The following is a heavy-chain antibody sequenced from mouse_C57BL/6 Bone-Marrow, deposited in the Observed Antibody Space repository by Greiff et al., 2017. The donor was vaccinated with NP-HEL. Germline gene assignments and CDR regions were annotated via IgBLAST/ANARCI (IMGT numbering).Heavy chain of an antibody. CDR1: GYTFTDYY. V-gene: IGHV1-26*01. CDR2: INPNNGGT. Sequence: EVQLQQSGPELVKPGASVKISCKASGYTFTDYYMNWVKQSHGKSLEWIGDINPNNGGTSYNQKFKGKATLTVDKSSSTAYMALRSLAYEGSAVYYCVFYYVAYWGQGTLVTVSA. D-gene: IGHD1-1*01. J-gene: IGHJ3*01. CDR3: VFYYVAY.